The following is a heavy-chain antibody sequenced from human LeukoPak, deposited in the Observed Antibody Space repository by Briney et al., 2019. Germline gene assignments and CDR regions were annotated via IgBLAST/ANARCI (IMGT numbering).Heavy chain of an antibody. V-gene: IGHV3-30*04. Sequence: PGGSLRLSCAASGFTFSSYAMHWVRQAPGKGLEWVAVISYDGSNKYYADSVKGRFTISRDNSKNTLYLQMNSLRAEDTAVYYCARGSNYYDSSGLDYWGQGTLVTVSS. D-gene: IGHD3-22*01. CDR1: GFTFSSYA. CDR3: ARGSNYYDSSGLDY. J-gene: IGHJ4*02. CDR2: ISYDGSNK.